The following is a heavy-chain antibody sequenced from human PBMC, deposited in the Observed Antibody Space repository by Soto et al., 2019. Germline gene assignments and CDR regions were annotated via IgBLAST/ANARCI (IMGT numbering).Heavy chain of an antibody. CDR2: ISTYNGNT. V-gene: IGHV1-18*01. J-gene: IGHJ4*02. D-gene: IGHD4-17*01. Sequence: ASVKVSCKASGYSFTTSGITWVRQAPGQGLEWMGWISTYNGNTNYAQKLQDRVTLTTDTSTSTAYMELRSLRSDDTAIYYCARRLYGDYDYWGQGTLVTVSS. CDR1: GYSFTTSG. CDR3: ARRLYGDYDY.